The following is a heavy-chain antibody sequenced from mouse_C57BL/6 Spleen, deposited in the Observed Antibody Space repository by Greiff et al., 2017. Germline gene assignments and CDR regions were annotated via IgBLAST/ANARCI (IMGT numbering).Heavy chain of an antibody. CDR3: ARGGGGNSPWFAY. V-gene: IGHV1-80*01. J-gene: IGHJ3*01. CDR1: GYAFSSYW. Sequence: QVQLKQSGAELVKPGASVKISCKASGYAFSSYWMNWVKQRPGQGLEWIGQVYPGDGDTNYNGKFKGKATLTADKSSSTAYMQLSSLTSEDSAVYFCARGGGGNSPWFAYWGQGTLVTVSA. D-gene: IGHD1-1*01. CDR2: VYPGDGDT.